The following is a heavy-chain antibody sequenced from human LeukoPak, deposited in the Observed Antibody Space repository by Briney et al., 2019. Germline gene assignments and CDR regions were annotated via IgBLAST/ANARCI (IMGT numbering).Heavy chain of an antibody. CDR3: ARVSGPYDYVWGSYRYPRYFDY. CDR2: INHSGST. V-gene: IGHV4-34*01. J-gene: IGHJ4*02. CDR1: GGSFSGYY. Sequence: SETLSLTCAVYGGSFSGYYWSWIRQPPGKGLEWIGEINHSGSTNYNPSLKSRVTISVDTSKNQFSLKLSSVTAADTAVYYCARVSGPYDYVWGSYRYPRYFDYWGQGTLVTVSS. D-gene: IGHD3-16*02.